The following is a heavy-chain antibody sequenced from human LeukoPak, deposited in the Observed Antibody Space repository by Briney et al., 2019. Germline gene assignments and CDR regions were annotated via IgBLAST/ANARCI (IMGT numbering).Heavy chain of an antibody. CDR1: GYTFTSYD. CDR3: ARGPEWLVYYYYGMDV. J-gene: IGHJ6*02. Sequence: GASVKVACKASGYTFTSYDISWVRQATGHGLEWMGWMNPNSGHTGYAQKLEGRGTMTRNPSIRTAYMELSSVICEETCVYFCARGPEWLVYYYYGMDVWGQGNTVTVSS. D-gene: IGHD3-3*01. V-gene: IGHV1-8*01. CDR2: MNPNSGHT.